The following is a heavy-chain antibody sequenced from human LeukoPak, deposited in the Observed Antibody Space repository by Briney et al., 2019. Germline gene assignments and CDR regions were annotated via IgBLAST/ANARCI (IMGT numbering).Heavy chain of an antibody. CDR1: GGSISSYY. D-gene: IGHD5-18*01. Sequence: PSETLSLTCTVSGGSISSYYWSWIRQPPGKGLEWIGYIYYSGSTNYSPSLKSRVTISVDTSKNQFSLKLSSVTAADTAVYYCARGYSYGPSGFDYWGQGTLVTVSS. J-gene: IGHJ4*02. CDR2: IYYSGST. V-gene: IGHV4-59*01. CDR3: ARGYSYGPSGFDY.